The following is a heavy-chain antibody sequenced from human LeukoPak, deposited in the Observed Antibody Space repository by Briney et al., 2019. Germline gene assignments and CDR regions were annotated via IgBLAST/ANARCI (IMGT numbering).Heavy chain of an antibody. D-gene: IGHD4-17*01. Sequence: GGSLRLSCAASGLTFSSFAMRWVRQAPGKGLEWVSSITGGHYATYNADSVKGRFTISRDNAKNTLYLQMNSLRADDTAIYYCTKDPNGDYIGAFDPWGQGTLVTVSS. CDR2: ITGGHYAT. CDR3: TKDPNGDYIGAFDP. CDR1: GLTFSSFA. V-gene: IGHV3-23*01. J-gene: IGHJ5*02.